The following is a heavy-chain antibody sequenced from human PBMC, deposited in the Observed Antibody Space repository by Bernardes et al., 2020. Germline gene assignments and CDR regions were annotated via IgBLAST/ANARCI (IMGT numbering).Heavy chain of an antibody. CDR3: ARVWQWLVRNWYFDL. CDR1: GFTFSDYY. CDR2: ISSSGSTI. V-gene: IGHV3-11*01. J-gene: IGHJ2*01. Sequence: GGSLRLSCAASGFTFSDYYMSWIRQAPGKGLEWVSYISSSGSTIYYADSVKGRFTISRDNAKNSLYLQMNSLRAEDTAVYYCARVWQWLVRNWYFDLWGRGTLVTVSS. D-gene: IGHD6-19*01.